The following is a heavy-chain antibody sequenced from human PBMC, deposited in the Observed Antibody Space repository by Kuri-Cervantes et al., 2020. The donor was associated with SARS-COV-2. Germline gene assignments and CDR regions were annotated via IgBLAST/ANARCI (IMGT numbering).Heavy chain of an antibody. CDR2: VRGKANNYAT. CDR3: AKGAPYYYDSSGYYLFDY. Sequence: GESLKISCEVSGFLFSASAIHWVRQASRKGLEWVGRVRGKANNYATAYAASVKGRFTISRDDSKNMAYLQMNSLRAEDMALYYCAKGAPYYYDSSGYYLFDYWGQGTLVTVSS. D-gene: IGHD3-22*01. CDR1: GFLFSASA. V-gene: IGHV3-73*01. J-gene: IGHJ4*02.